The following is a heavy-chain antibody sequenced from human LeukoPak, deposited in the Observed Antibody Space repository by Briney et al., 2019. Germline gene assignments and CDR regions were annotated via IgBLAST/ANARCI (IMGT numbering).Heavy chain of an antibody. CDR2: IYYSGST. J-gene: IGHJ4*02. CDR3: ARLRSGSYSHFDY. V-gene: IGHV4-30-4*01. CDR1: GGSISSGDYY. D-gene: IGHD1-26*01. Sequence: PSQTLSLTCTVSGGSISSGDYYWSWIRQPPGKGLEWIGYIYYSGSTNYNPSLKSRVTISVDTSKNQFSLKLSSVTAADTAVYYCARLRSGSYSHFDYWGQGTLVTVSS.